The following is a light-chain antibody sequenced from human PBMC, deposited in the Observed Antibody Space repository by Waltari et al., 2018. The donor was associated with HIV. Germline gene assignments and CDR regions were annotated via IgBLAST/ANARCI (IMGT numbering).Light chain of an antibody. CDR3: QTWDTGIQV. CDR2: LNSDGSH. V-gene: IGLV4-69*01. CDR1: SGHSSYA. Sequence: QLVLTQSPSASASLGASVKLPSPLSSGHSSYAIAWHQQQPEKGPRYLMKLNSDGSHRKGDGIPDRFSGSSSGAERYLTISSLQSEDEADYYCQTWDTGIQVFGGGTKLTVL. J-gene: IGLJ2*01.